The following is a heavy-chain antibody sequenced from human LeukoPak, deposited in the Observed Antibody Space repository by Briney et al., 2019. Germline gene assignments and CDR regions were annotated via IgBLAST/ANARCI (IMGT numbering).Heavy chain of an antibody. Sequence: ASVNVSCTTSGYTFIDYYVHWIRQAPGQGLEWMGRINPSTGGTDFAQKFQGKVSMTRDTSISTAYMELSRLGSDDTAVYYCATLGEDKTDTPFDYWGQGTLVTVSS. CDR2: INPSTGGT. CDR1: GYTFIDYY. CDR3: ATLGEDKTDTPFDY. D-gene: IGHD3-16*01. J-gene: IGHJ4*02. V-gene: IGHV1-2*06.